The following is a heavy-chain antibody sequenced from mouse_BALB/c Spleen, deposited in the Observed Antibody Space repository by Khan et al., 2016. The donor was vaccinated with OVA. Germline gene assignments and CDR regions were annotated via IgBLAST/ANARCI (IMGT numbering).Heavy chain of an antibody. CDR2: INPKNGIT. V-gene: IGHV1-18*01. D-gene: IGHD3-3*01. CDR1: GYTFTEYT. J-gene: IGHJ4*01. CDR3: ARDAGRY. Sequence: VQLKESGPELVKPGASVKISCKTSGYTFTEYTLHWVKQSHGKSLEWIGVINPKNGITSYNQKFMGKATLTVDKSSSTAYMEFRSLTSEDSAVYYCARDAGRYWGQGTAVTVSS.